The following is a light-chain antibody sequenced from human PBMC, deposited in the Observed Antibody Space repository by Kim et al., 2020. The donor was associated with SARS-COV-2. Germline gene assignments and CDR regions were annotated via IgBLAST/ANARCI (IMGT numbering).Light chain of an antibody. V-gene: IGKV3-11*01. CDR1: QSVRSY. J-gene: IGKJ4*01. Sequence: LSLSPGERATLSCRASQSVRSYLAWYQQKPGQTPSLLIYGASNRATGTPARFSGSGSGTDFNLTITSLEPEDFAVYYCQQRSNWFTFGGGTEL. CDR2: GAS. CDR3: QQRSNWFT.